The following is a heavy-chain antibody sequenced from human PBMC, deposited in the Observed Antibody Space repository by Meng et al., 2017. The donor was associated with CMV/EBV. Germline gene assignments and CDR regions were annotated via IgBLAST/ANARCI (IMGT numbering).Heavy chain of an antibody. Sequence: ASVKVSCKASGYTFTGYYMHWVRQAPGQGLEWMGWINPNRGGTNYAQKFQGRVTMTRDTSISTAYMELSRLRSDDTAVYYCARSAPYCSGGSCFFYWGQGTLVTVSS. CDR3: ARSAPYCSGGSCFFY. CDR2: INPNRGGT. J-gene: IGHJ4*02. CDR1: GYTFTGYY. V-gene: IGHV1-2*02. D-gene: IGHD2-15*01.